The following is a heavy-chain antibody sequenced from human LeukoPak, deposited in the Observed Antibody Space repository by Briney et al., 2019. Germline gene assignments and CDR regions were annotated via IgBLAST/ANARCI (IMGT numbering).Heavy chain of an antibody. CDR1: GFTFSSYW. V-gene: IGHV3-74*01. J-gene: IGHJ4*02. CDR3: AKDNRRYFDWFDY. D-gene: IGHD3-9*01. Sequence: PGGSLRLSCAASGFTFSSYWMHWVRHAPGKGLVWVSRINSDGSSTSYADSVKGRFTISRDNAKNTLYLQMNSLRAEDTAVYYCAKDNRRYFDWFDYWGQGTLVTVSS. CDR2: INSDGSST.